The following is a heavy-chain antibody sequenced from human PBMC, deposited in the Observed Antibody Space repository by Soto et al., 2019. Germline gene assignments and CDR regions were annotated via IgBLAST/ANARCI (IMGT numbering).Heavy chain of an antibody. V-gene: IGHV4-34*01. CDR2: VTQSGGT. J-gene: IGHJ5*02. CDR3: ARSYSSPFDP. Sequence: ETLSLTCAVYGGSFSGYYWNWIRQPPGKGLEWIGEVTQSGGTNYNPSLKSRVTMSVDTSKNQFSLIVISVTAADTAVYYCARSYSSPFDPWGQGTLVTVSS. D-gene: IGHD3-22*01. CDR1: GGSFSGYY.